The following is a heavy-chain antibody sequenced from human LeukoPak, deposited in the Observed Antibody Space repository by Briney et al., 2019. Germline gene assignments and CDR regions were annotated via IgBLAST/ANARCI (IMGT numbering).Heavy chain of an antibody. J-gene: IGHJ4*02. D-gene: IGHD5-18*01. CDR2: ISGDGRDA. CDR1: GFTFADFA. Sequence: GGSLRLSCAASGFTFADFAVHWVRLAPGKGLEWVSLISGDGRDAYYADSVKGRFTIPRDNSKNSLYLQMNGLRTEDTALYYCAKDWARYRIEGLFDYWGQGALVTVSS. V-gene: IGHV3-43*02. CDR3: AKDWARYRIEGLFDY.